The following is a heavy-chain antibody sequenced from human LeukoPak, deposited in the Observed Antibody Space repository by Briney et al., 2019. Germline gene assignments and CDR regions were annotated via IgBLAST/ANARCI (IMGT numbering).Heavy chain of an antibody. CDR3: ARELSTAMIRGAFDI. V-gene: IGHV1-2*02. D-gene: IGHD5-18*01. Sequence: GASVKVSCKASGYTFTSYYMHWVRQAPGQGLEWMGRINPNSGGTNYAQKFQGRVTMTRDTSISTAYMELSRLRSDDTAVYYCARELSTAMIRGAFDIWGQGTMVTVSS. CDR1: GYTFTSYY. CDR2: INPNSGGT. J-gene: IGHJ3*02.